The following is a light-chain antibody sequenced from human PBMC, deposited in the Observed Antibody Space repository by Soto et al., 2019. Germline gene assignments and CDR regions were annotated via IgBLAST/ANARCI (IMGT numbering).Light chain of an antibody. CDR3: SSYAGSNKYVV. CDR1: SSDVGGYNY. CDR2: EVS. J-gene: IGLJ2*01. V-gene: IGLV2-8*01. Sequence: QSVLTQPPSASGSPGQSVTISCTGTSSDVGGYNYVSWYQQHPGKAPKLMIYEVSNRPSGVPDRFSGSKSGNTASLTVSGLQAEDEAEYYCSSYAGSNKYVVFGGVTKLTVL.